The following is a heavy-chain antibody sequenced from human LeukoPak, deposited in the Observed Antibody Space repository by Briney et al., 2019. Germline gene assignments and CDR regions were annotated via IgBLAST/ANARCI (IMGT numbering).Heavy chain of an antibody. J-gene: IGHJ6*03. V-gene: IGHV3-23*01. CDR3: AKGGRDGYSGNYYYMDV. D-gene: IGHD5-24*01. CDR1: GFTFTSYA. Sequence: AGSLRLSCAASGFTFTSYAMSWVRQAPGKWLEWVSGISGTGTSNYYADSVKGRFTISRDNSKNTLYLRMNSLRAEDTALYYCAKGGRDGYSGNYYYMDVWGKGTTVTVSS. CDR2: ISGTGTSN.